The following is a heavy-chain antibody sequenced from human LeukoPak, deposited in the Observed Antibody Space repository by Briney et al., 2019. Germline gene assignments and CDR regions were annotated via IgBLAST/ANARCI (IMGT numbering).Heavy chain of an antibody. V-gene: IGHV3-23*01. J-gene: IGHJ4*02. D-gene: IGHD3-22*01. CDR2: ISGNGLQT. Sequence: AGGSLRLSSSASGFSFSRFVMTWGRHLPGKGLEWVSTISGNGLQTFYADSVKGRFSVSRDNSVNIVYLQMDSLRADDSALYSCAKDANYLDSSGYLLPVVYWGAESLVTVAS. CDR1: GFSFSRFV. CDR3: AKDANYLDSSGYLLPVVY.